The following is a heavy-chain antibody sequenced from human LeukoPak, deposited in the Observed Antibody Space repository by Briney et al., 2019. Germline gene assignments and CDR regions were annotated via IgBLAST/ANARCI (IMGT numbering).Heavy chain of an antibody. J-gene: IGHJ6*04. CDR3: ARDPGLRFFSDRGMDV. CDR1: GGTFSSYA. CDR2: IIPIFGTA. D-gene: IGHD3-3*01. Sequence: SVKVSCKASGGTFSSYAISWVRQAPGQGLEWMGGIIPIFGTANYAQKFQGRVTITADKSTSTAYMELSSLRSEDTAVYYCARDPGLRFFSDRGMDVWGKGTTVTVSS. V-gene: IGHV1-69*06.